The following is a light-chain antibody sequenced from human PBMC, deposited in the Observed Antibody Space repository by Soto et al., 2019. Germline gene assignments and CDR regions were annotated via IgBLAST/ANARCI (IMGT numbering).Light chain of an antibody. CDR1: SDVGAYRY. J-gene: IGLJ2*01. V-gene: IGLV2-14*01. Sequence: QSALTQPASVSGSPGQSITISCTGSDVGAYRYVSWYQQHPGKAPRLMIYDVSNRPSGVSDRFSGSKSGNTASLTISGLRPGDEVFFFCSSYTGGNARVVFGGGTKLTVL. CDR2: DVS. CDR3: SSYTGGNARVV.